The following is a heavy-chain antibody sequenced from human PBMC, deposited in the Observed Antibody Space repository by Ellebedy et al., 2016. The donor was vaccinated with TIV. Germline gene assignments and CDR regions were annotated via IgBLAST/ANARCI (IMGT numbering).Heavy chain of an antibody. J-gene: IGHJ4*02. CDR3: VNDPTNSGRLDY. Sequence: SLKISCAASGFTFEDNAMHWVRQAPGKGLEWVSGISWNSGAIGYADSVKGRFTISRDNAKTSLYLQMDSLRVGDTALYYCVNDPTNSGRLDYWGQGTLVTVSS. V-gene: IGHV3-9*01. CDR1: GFTFEDNA. D-gene: IGHD3-10*01. CDR2: ISWNSGAI.